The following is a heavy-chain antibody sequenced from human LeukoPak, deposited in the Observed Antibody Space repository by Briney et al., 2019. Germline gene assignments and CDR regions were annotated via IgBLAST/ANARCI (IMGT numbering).Heavy chain of an antibody. CDR3: ARTYCSGGSCYARSDY. J-gene: IGHJ4*02. CDR2: ISAYNGNT. CDR1: GYTFTSYG. D-gene: IGHD2-15*01. Sequence: ASVTVSCKASGYTFTSYGISWVRQAPGQGLEWMGWISAYNGNTNYAQKLQGRVTMTTDTSTSTAYMELRSLRSDDTAAYYCARTYCSGGSCYARSDYWGQGTLVTVSS. V-gene: IGHV1-18*01.